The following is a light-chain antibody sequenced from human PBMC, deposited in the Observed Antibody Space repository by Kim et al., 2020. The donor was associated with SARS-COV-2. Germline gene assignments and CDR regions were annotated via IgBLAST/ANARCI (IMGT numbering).Light chain of an antibody. CDR3: QHYNDLFPYT. V-gene: IGKV1-33*01. CDR2: DAS. J-gene: IGKJ2*01. Sequence: ASIGDTVTITCQASEDIKKSLNWYQQKPGKAPNLLIYDASNLETGVPSRFSGSGSGTDFTFTISSLQPDDIATYYCQHYNDLFPYTFGQGTKLEI. CDR1: EDIKKS.